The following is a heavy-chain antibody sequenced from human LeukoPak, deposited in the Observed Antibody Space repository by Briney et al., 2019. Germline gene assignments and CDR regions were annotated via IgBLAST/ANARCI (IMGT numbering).Heavy chain of an antibody. V-gene: IGHV4-39*01. CDR2: IYYTGST. Sequence: PSETLSLTCSVSGASISGGTYYWGWIRQPPGKGLERIGSIYYTGSTYDNPSLKTRVTISVDTSKNQFSLKLSSVTAADTAVYYCARRGGSGRAFDYWGQGTLVTVSS. D-gene: IGHD1-26*01. CDR1: GASISGGTYY. J-gene: IGHJ4*02. CDR3: ARRGGSGRAFDY.